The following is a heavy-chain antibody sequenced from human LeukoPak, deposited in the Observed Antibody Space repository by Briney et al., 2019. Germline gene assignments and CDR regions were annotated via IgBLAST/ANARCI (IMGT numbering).Heavy chain of an antibody. D-gene: IGHD3-22*01. CDR3: AKDAIPYDRSSHIYYFDS. CDR1: GFTFSSYS. CDR2: ISSSSSYI. J-gene: IGHJ4*02. Sequence: GGSLRLSCAASGFTFSSYSMNWVRQAPGKGLEWVSSISSSSSYIYYADSVKGRFTISRDNAKNSLYLQMNSLRAEDTALYYCAKDAIPYDRSSHIYYFDSWGQGTLVAVSS. V-gene: IGHV3-21*04.